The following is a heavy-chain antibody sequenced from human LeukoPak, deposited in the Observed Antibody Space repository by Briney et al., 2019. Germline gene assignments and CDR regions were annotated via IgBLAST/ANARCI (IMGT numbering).Heavy chain of an antibody. CDR1: GGSFSGYY. V-gene: IGHV4-34*01. CDR2: INHSGST. J-gene: IGHJ4*02. Sequence: SETLSLTCAVYGGSFSGYYWSWIRQPPGKGLEWLWEINHSGSTNYNPSLKSRVTISVDTSKNQFSLKLSSVTAADTAVYYCARVWLGVVPVVDYWGQGTLVTVSS. CDR3: ARVWLGVVPVVDY. D-gene: IGHD2-2*01.